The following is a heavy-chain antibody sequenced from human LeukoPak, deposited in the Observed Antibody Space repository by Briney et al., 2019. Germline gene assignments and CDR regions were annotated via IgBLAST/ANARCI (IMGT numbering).Heavy chain of an antibody. V-gene: IGHV4-4*07. J-gene: IGHJ5*02. CDR3: ARVHYYGSGSRKSWFDP. CDR1: DGSISSYY. Sequence: SETLSLTCTVSDGSISSYYWSWIRQPAGKGLEWIGRIYTSGSTNYNPSLKSRVTMSVDTSKNQFSLKLSSVTAADTAVYYCARVHYYGSGSRKSWFDPWGQGTLVTVSS. CDR2: IYTSGST. D-gene: IGHD3-10*01.